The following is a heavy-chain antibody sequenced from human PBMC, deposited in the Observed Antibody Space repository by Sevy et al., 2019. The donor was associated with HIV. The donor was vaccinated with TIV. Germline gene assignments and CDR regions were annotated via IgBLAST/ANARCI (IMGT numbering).Heavy chain of an antibody. V-gene: IGHV3-7*01. D-gene: IGHD2-2*02. Sequence: GGSLRLSCAASGFTFSSYWMSWVSQAPGKGLEWVANIKQDGSEKYYVDSVKGRFTISRDNAKNSLYLQMNSLRAEDTAVYYCARDRGGYCSSTSCYTFDYWGQGTLVTVSS. J-gene: IGHJ4*02. CDR1: GFTFSSYW. CDR3: ARDRGGYCSSTSCYTFDY. CDR2: IKQDGSEK.